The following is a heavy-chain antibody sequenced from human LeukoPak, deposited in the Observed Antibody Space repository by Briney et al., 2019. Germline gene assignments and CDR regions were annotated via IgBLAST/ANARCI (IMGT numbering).Heavy chain of an antibody. CDR3: ARDGGASTYYYYHMDV. V-gene: IGHV3-64*01. CDR1: GFTFSSYG. CDR2: LNSNGGST. Sequence: GGSLRLSCAASGFTFSSYGMHWVRQAPGKGLEYVSGLNSNGGSTYYANSVKGRFTISRDNSKNTLFLQMGSLRAEDMAVYYCARDGGASTYYYYHMDVWGKGTTVTVSS. D-gene: IGHD1-26*01. J-gene: IGHJ6*03.